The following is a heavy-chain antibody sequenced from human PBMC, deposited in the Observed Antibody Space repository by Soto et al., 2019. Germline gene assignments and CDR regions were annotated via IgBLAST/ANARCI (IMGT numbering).Heavy chain of an antibody. Sequence: SETLSLTCAFYGGSFSGYHWSLIRQPPGKGLEWIGEINHSGSTNYNPSLKSRVTISVDTSKNQFSLKLSSVTAADTAVYYCARALIAARPDYYGMDVWGQGTTVTVS. CDR2: INHSGST. D-gene: IGHD6-6*01. CDR3: ARALIAARPDYYGMDV. CDR1: GGSFSGYH. V-gene: IGHV4-34*01. J-gene: IGHJ6*02.